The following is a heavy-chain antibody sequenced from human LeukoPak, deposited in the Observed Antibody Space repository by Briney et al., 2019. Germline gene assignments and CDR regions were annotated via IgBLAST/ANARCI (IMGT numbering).Heavy chain of an antibody. J-gene: IGHJ3*02. CDR3: ARDLYDSDAFDI. Sequence: ASVKVSCKASEYTLTDYYIHWVRQTPGQGLEWMGWINPNSGDTIYAQKFQGRVTMTRDTSINTAYMDLSSLTSDDTAVYYCARDLYDSDAFDIWGQGTMVTVSS. CDR2: INPNSGDT. D-gene: IGHD3-22*01. CDR1: EYTLTDYY. V-gene: IGHV1-2*02.